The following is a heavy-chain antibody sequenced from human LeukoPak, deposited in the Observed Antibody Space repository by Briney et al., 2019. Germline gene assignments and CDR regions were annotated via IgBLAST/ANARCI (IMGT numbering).Heavy chain of an antibody. V-gene: IGHV1-69*04. D-gene: IGHD6-13*01. CDR1: GGTFSSYA. J-gene: IGHJ5*02. CDR3: ARVEGIAAAGPRFDP. CDR2: IIPILGIA. Sequence: GASVKVSCKASGGTFSSYAISWVRQAPGQGLEWMGRIIPILGIANYAQKFQGRVTITADKSTSTAYMELSSLRSEDTAVYYCARVEGIAAAGPRFDPWGQGTLVTVSS.